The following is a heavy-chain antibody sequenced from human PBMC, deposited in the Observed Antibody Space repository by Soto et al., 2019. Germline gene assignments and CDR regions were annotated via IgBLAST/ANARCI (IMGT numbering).Heavy chain of an antibody. CDR1: GYTFTSYG. CDR2: ISAYNGNT. D-gene: IGHD6-6*01. J-gene: IGHJ6*02. V-gene: IGHV1-18*01. CDR3: ARDGRGSSSRIPYYYYGMDV. Sequence: ASVKVSCKASGYTFTSYGISWVRQAPGQGLEWMGWISAYNGNTNYAQKLQGRVTMTTDTSTSTAYMELRSLRSDDTAVYYCARDGRGSSSRIPYYYYGMDVWGQGTTVTGS.